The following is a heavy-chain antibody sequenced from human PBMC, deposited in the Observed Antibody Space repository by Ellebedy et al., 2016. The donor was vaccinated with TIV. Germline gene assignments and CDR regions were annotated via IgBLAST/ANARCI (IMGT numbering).Heavy chain of an antibody. CDR3: ARTTKYNWFDP. V-gene: IGHV5-51*01. CDR1: GYSFTSYW. D-gene: IGHD1-1*01. Sequence: GESLKISXQTSGYSFTSYWIGWVRQMPGKGLEWMGIIYPGDSDTRYSPSFQGQVTISADKSISTAYLQWSSLKASDTAMYYCARTTKYNWFDPWGQGTLVTVSS. CDR2: IYPGDSDT. J-gene: IGHJ5*02.